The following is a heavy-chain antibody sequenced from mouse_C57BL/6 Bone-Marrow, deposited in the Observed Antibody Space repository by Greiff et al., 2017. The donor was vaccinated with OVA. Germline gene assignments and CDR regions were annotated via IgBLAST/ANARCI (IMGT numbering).Heavy chain of an antibody. CDR1: GYSITSGYY. Sequence: EVQRVESGPGLVKPSQSLSLTCSVTGYSITSGYYWNWIRQFPGNKLEWMGYISYDGSNNYNPSLKNRISITRDTSKNQFFLKLNSVTTEDTATYYGARNAYYSNYDYYAMDDWGQGTSVTVSS. CDR3: ARNAYYSNYDYYAMDD. J-gene: IGHJ4*01. CDR2: ISYDGSN. V-gene: IGHV3-6*01. D-gene: IGHD2-5*01.